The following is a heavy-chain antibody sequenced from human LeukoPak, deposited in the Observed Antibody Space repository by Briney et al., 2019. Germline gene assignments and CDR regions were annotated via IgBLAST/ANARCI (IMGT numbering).Heavy chain of an antibody. CDR1: GGSFSGYY. D-gene: IGHD6-13*01. Sequence: SETLSLTCAVYGGSFSGYYWSWIRQPPGKGLEWIGEINHSGSTNYSPSLKSRVTISVDTSKNQFSLKLSSVTAADTAVYYCARDSSSWYRGEYYFDYWGQGTLVTVSS. J-gene: IGHJ4*02. CDR3: ARDSSSWYRGEYYFDY. CDR2: INHSGST. V-gene: IGHV4-34*01.